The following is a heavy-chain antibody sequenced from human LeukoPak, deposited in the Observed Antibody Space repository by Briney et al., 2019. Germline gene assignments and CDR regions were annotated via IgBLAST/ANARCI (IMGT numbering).Heavy chain of an antibody. Sequence: SETLSLTCAVSGGSISSGGSYWSWIRQPPGKGLEWIGEINHSGSTNYNPSLKSRVTISVDTSKNQFSLKLSSVTAADTAVYYCARWKYRITIFGVVIPDDAFDIWGQGTMVTVSS. V-gene: IGHV4-34*01. CDR2: INHSGST. D-gene: IGHD3-3*01. CDR3: ARWKYRITIFGVVIPDDAFDI. J-gene: IGHJ3*02. CDR1: GGSISSGGSY.